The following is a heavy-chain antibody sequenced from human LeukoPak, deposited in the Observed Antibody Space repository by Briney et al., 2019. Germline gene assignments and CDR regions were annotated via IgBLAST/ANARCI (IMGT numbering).Heavy chain of an antibody. V-gene: IGHV3-23*01. CDR1: GFTFSSYA. J-gene: IGHJ6*03. D-gene: IGHD2-2*01. CDR3: AKGRCGSTSCGTMDV. CDR2: ISGSGGST. Sequence: PGGSLRLSCAASGFTFSSYAMSWVRQAPGKGLEWVSVISGSGGSTYYTDSVKGRFTISRDNSRNTLYLQMNSLRADDTAVYYCAKGRCGSTSCGTMDVWGKGTTVTVSS.